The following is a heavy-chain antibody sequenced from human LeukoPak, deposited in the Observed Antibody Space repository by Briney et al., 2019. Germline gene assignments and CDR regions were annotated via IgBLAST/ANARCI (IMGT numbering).Heavy chain of an antibody. CDR2: IRTKANSYAT. J-gene: IGHJ4*02. CDR1: GFTFSVSG. V-gene: IGHV3-73*01. CDR3: TSSDNSGQYF. D-gene: IGHD3-22*01. Sequence: GGSLRLSCAASGFTFSVSGMHWVRQASGKGLEWVGRIRTKANSYATLYAASVKGRFTISRDDSKNTAYLQMNSLKTEDTAVYYCTSSDNSGQYFWGQGNLVTVSS.